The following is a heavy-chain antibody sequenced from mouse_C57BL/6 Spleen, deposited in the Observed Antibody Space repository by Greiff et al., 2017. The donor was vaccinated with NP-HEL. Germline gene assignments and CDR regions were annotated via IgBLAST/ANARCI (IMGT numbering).Heavy chain of an antibody. CDR3: ARSLTTVVATDY. J-gene: IGHJ2*01. D-gene: IGHD1-1*01. V-gene: IGHV1-59*01. CDR2: IDPSDSYT. CDR1: GYTFTSYW. Sequence: QVQLQQPGAELVRPGTSVKLSCKASGYTFTSYWMHWVKQRPGQGLEWIGVIDPSDSYTNYNQKFKGKATLTVDTSSSTAYMQLSSLTSEDSAVYYCARSLTTVVATDYWGQGTTLTVSS.